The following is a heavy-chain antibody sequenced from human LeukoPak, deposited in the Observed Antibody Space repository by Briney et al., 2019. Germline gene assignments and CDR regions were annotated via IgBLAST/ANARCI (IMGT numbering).Heavy chain of an antibody. Sequence: GGSLRLFCAASGFSFSNNAMSWVRQAPGNGLEWVSAIGNSGAGTYYADSLQGRFTISRDNSKNTLYLQMNSLRAEDTAVYYCVKRYCSGGTCYSAFDYWGHGTLVTVSS. CDR1: GFSFSNNA. J-gene: IGHJ4*01. V-gene: IGHV3-23*01. CDR2: IGNSGAGT. CDR3: VKRYCSGGTCYSAFDY. D-gene: IGHD2-15*01.